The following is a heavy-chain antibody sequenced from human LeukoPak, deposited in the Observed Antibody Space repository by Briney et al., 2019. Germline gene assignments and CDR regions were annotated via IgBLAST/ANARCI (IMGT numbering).Heavy chain of an antibody. D-gene: IGHD2-2*01. CDR3: ARLKAGGTSCYSCWFDP. J-gene: IGHJ5*02. Sequence: SETLSLTCTVSGGSISSGGYYWSWIRQHPGKGLEWIGYIYYSGSTYYNPSLKSRVTISVDTFKNQFSLKLSSVTAADTAVYYCARLKAGGTSCYSCWFDPWGQGTLVTVSS. CDR2: IYYSGST. V-gene: IGHV4-31*03. CDR1: GGSISSGGYY.